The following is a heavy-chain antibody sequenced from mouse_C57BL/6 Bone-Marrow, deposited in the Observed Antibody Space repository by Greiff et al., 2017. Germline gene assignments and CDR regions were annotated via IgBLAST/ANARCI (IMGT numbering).Heavy chain of an antibody. J-gene: IGHJ3*01. CDR2: LSDGGSYT. CDR3: ARDPHYSNYEGFAY. Sequence: EVKLVESGGGLVKPGGSLTLSCAASGFTFSRYALSWFRQTPEKRLEWVATLSDGGSYTYYPDNVKGRFTISRDNAKNNLYLQMSHLKSEDTAMYYCARDPHYSNYEGFAYWGQGTLVTVSA. CDR1: GFTFSRYA. D-gene: IGHD2-5*01. V-gene: IGHV5-4*01.